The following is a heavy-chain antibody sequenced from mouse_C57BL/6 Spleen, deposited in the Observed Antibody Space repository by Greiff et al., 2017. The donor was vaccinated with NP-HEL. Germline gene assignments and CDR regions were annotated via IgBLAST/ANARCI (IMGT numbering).Heavy chain of an antibody. CDR1: GFTFSDYG. D-gene: IGHD2-1*01. CDR2: ISSGSSTI. Sequence: EVKLMESGGGLVKPGGSLKLSCAASGFTFSDYGMHWVRQAPEKGLEWVAYISSGSSTIYYADTVKGRFTISRDNAKNTLFLQMTSLRSEDTAMYYCARPFGNDYFDYWGQGTTLTVSS. J-gene: IGHJ2*01. CDR3: ARPFGNDYFDY. V-gene: IGHV5-17*01.